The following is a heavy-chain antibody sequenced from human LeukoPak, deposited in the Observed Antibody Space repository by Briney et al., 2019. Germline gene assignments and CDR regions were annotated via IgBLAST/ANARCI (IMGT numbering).Heavy chain of an antibody. V-gene: IGHV1-18*01. CDR3: ARDSDIVVVPAAIRSWFDP. D-gene: IGHD2-2*01. J-gene: IGHJ5*02. Sequence: ASVKVSCKASGYTFTSYGISWVRQAPGQGLEWMGWISAYNGNTNYAQNLQGRVTMTRDTSISTAYMELSRLRSDDTAVYYCARDSDIVVVPAAIRSWFDPWGQGTLVTVSS. CDR2: ISAYNGNT. CDR1: GYTFTSYG.